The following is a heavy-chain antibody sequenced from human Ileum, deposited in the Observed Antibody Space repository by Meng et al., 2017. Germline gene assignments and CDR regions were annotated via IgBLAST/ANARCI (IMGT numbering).Heavy chain of an antibody. CDR2: IRTNSGGGTS. V-gene: IGHV3-15*01. Sequence: EVQLVESGGDLVEPGGSLRLSCAASGFSFSDAWMNWARQGPGKGLEWVGRIRTNSGGGTSYYAAAVKGRFTISRDDAKRMVYLHLNSLKTEDTGVYYCADVGSTLPWGQGTLVTVSS. D-gene: IGHD1-26*01. J-gene: IGHJ5*02. CDR1: GFSFSDAW. CDR3: ADVGSTLP.